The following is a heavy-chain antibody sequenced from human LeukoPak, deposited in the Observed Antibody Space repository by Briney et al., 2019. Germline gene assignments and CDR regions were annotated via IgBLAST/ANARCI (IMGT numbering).Heavy chain of an antibody. D-gene: IGHD3-3*01. Sequence: SGGSLRLSCAASGFTFSSYGMHWVRQAPGKGLEWVAVISYDGSNKYYADSVKGRFTISRDNSKNTLYLQMNSLRAEDTAVYYCAKDGSRYYDFWSGYYKFDPWGQGTLVTVSS. V-gene: IGHV3-30*18. CDR1: GFTFSSYG. CDR3: AKDGSRYYDFWSGYYKFDP. J-gene: IGHJ5*02. CDR2: ISYDGSNK.